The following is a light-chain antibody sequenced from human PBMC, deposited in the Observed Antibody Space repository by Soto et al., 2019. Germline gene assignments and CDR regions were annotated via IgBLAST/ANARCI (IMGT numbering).Light chain of an antibody. J-gene: IGKJ1*01. Sequence: VIWMTQSPSLLSASTGDRVTISCRMSLGISRSLAWYQQKPGKAPELLIYAASTLQSGVPSRFSGSGSGTDFTLTISCRQAEDCATYYCQQYYSFPPTFGQGTKVEIK. CDR3: QQYYSFPPT. CDR2: AAS. V-gene: IGKV1D-8*01. CDR1: LGISRS.